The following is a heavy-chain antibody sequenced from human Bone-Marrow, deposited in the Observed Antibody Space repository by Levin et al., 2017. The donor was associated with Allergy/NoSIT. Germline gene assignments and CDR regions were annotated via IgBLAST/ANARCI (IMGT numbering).Heavy chain of an antibody. CDR3: ARAPVYSSSWYLRSGGNWYFDL. V-gene: IGHV3-7*01. J-gene: IGHJ2*01. D-gene: IGHD6-13*01. CDR1: GFTFSSYW. Sequence: GESLKISCAASGFTFSSYWMSWVRQAPGKGLEWVANIKQDGSEKYYVDSVKGRFTISRDNAKNSLYLQMNSLRAEDTAVYYCARAPVYSSSWYLRSGGNWYFDLWGRGTLVTVSS. CDR2: IKQDGSEK.